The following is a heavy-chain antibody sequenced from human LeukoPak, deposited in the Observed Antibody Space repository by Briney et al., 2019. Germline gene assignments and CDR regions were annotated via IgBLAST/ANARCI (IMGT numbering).Heavy chain of an antibody. V-gene: IGHV5-51*01. CDR1: GYSFTSYW. CDR2: IYPGDSDT. J-gene: IGHJ4*02. D-gene: IGHD2/OR15-2a*01. Sequence: GGSLRLSCKGSGYSFTSYWICWVRQMPGKGLEWMGIIYPGDSDTKYNPSFQGQVTISADKSISTAYLQWSSLKASDTAMYYCARRGNSALFSMLSDYRGQGTLVTVSS. CDR3: ARRGNSALFSMLSDY.